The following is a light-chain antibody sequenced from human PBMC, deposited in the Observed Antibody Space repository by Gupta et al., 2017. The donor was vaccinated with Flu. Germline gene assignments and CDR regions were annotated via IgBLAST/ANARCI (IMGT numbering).Light chain of an antibody. CDR2: QDS. CDR3: QAWDSSTARYV. Sequence: GDKLGDKYACWYQQKPGQSPVLVIYQDSKRPSGIPERFSGSNSGNTATLTISGTQAMDEADYYCQAWDSSTARYVFGTGTKVTGL. CDR1: KLGDKY. J-gene: IGLJ1*01. V-gene: IGLV3-1*01.